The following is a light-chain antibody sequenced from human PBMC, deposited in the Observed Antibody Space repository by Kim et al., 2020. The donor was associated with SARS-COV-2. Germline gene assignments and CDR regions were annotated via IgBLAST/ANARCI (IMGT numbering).Light chain of an antibody. CDR1: QGISSY. Sequence: ASTGDRVTITCRARQGISSYLAWYQQQPGKAPKLLIYAASTLQSGVPSRFSGSGSGTDFTLTISCLQSEDFATYYCQQYYSYPRTFGQGTKVDIK. CDR2: AAS. CDR3: QQYYSYPRT. J-gene: IGKJ1*01. V-gene: IGKV1-8*01.